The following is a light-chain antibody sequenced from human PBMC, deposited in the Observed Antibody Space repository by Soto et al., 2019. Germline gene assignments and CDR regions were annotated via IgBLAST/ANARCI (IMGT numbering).Light chain of an antibody. Sequence: DIQMTQSPSSLSASVGDRVTITCRASQSISSYLIWYQHKPGEAPKLLIYGASSLYSGVPSRFSGSGSGTEFTRTINSLQPEDVAPYYCQQSYSNPLTFGGGTKVEIK. CDR2: GAS. CDR3: QQSYSNPLT. V-gene: IGKV1-39*01. J-gene: IGKJ4*01. CDR1: QSISSY.